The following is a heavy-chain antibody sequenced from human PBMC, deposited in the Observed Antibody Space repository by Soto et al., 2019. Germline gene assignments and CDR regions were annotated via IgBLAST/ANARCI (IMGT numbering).Heavy chain of an antibody. CDR2: TYYKSKWNN. CDR1: GDSVSSNSAA. D-gene: IGHD3-10*01. V-gene: IGHV6-1*01. J-gene: IGHJ6*02. Sequence: SQTLSLTCAISGDSVSSNSAAWIWTRQSPSRGLEWLGRTYYKSKWNNDYALSVKSRITISPDTSQNLFSLDLDSVTPEDTAVYYCAGITWFRGLDVWGQGTPVTVSS. CDR3: AGITWFRGLDV.